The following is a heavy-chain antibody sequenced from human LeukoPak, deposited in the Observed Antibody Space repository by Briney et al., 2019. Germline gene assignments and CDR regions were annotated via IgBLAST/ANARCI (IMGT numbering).Heavy chain of an antibody. CDR1: GGSISSSSYY. CDR3: ARLSQQTIAFDY. D-gene: IGHD1-1*01. J-gene: IGHJ4*02. CDR2: IYYSGST. V-gene: IGHV4-39*01. Sequence: KTSETLSLTCTVPGGSISSSSYYWGWIRQPPGKGLEWIGSIYYSGSTYYNPSLKSRVTISVDTSKNQFSLKLSSVTAADTAVYYCARLSQQTIAFDYWGQGTLVTVSS.